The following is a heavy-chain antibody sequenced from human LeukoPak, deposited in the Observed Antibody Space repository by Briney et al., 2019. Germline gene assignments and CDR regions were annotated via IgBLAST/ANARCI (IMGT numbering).Heavy chain of an antibody. Sequence: PSETLSVTCAVSGVSICSYYWSWLRQPPGKGLEWIGYIYYSGSTNYNPSLKSRVTISVDTSKNQFSLKLSSVTAADTAVYYCARGYHDFSGYWLSYFDYWGQGTLVTASS. J-gene: IGHJ4*02. CDR1: GVSICSYY. CDR2: IYYSGST. D-gene: IGHD3-22*01. V-gene: IGHV4-59*01. CDR3: ARGYHDFSGYWLSYFDY.